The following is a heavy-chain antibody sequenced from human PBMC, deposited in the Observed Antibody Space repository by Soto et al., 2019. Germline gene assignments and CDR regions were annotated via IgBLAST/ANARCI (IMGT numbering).Heavy chain of an antibody. D-gene: IGHD5-12*01. CDR3: ARDHHRYSGYDYVDY. CDR1: GFTFSDYY. CDR2: ISSSSSYT. V-gene: IGHV3-11*05. Sequence: QVQLVESGGXLVKPGGSLRLSCAASGFTFSDYYMSWIRQAPGKGLEWVSYISSSSSYTNYADSVKGRFTISRDNAKNSLYLQMNSLRAEDTAVYYCARDHHRYSGYDYVDYWGQGTLVTVSS. J-gene: IGHJ4*02.